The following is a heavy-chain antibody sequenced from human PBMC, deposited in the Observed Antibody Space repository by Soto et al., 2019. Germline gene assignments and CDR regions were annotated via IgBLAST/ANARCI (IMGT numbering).Heavy chain of an antibody. J-gene: IGHJ4*02. D-gene: IGHD5-18*01. CDR2: IYPGDSDT. CDR3: ATNVDTAMVSTYYFDY. Sequence: PGESLKISCKGSGYSFTSYWIGWVRQMPGKGLEWMGIIYPGDSDTRYSPSFQGQVTISADKSISTAYLQWSSLKAPDTAMYYCATNVDTAMVSTYYFDYWGQGTLVTVSS. CDR1: GYSFTSYW. V-gene: IGHV5-51*01.